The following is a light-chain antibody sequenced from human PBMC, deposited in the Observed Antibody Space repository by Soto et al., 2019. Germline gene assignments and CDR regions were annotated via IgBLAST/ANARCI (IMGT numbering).Light chain of an antibody. Sequence: DIQMTQSPSSLSASVGDRVTITCRASQSIGNYLNWYQHKPGKAPKLLIYAASSLQSGVPSRFSGSGSETDFTLTINSLQPEDVATYFCQQFDNLPLTFGGGTKVEIK. CDR1: QSIGNY. V-gene: IGKV1-39*01. CDR2: AAS. CDR3: QQFDNLPLT. J-gene: IGKJ4*01.